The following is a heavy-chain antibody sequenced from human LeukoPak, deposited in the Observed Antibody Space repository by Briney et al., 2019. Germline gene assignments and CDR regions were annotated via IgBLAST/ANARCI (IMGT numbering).Heavy chain of an antibody. V-gene: IGHV3-23*01. Sequence: SGGSLRLSCAASGFTFSSYAMSWVRQAPGKGLEWVSAISGSGGSTYYADSVKGRFTISRDNSKNTLYLQMNSLRAEDTAVYYCAKDGGVLRFLEWLHQPLLDMDVWGKGTTVTVSS. CDR3: AKDGGVLRFLEWLHQPLLDMDV. CDR1: GFTFSSYA. J-gene: IGHJ6*03. D-gene: IGHD3-3*01. CDR2: ISGSGGST.